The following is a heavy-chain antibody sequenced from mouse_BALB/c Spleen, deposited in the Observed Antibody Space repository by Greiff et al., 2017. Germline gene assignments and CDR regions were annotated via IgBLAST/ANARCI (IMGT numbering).Heavy chain of an antibody. Sequence: QVQLKESGPGLVQPSQSLSITCTVSGFSLTSYGVHWVRQSPGKGLEWLGVIWSGGSTDYNAAFISRLSISKDNSKSQVFFKMNSLQANDTAIYYCARNRYGNYEGYFDVWGAGTTVTVSS. CDR1: GFSLTSYG. CDR3: ARNRYGNYEGYFDV. V-gene: IGHV2-2*02. D-gene: IGHD2-10*02. J-gene: IGHJ1*01. CDR2: IWSGGST.